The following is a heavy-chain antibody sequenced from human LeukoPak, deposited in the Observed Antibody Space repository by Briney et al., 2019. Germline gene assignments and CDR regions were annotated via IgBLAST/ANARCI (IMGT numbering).Heavy chain of an antibody. CDR3: AGGGQDIVVVPAAMGFDP. CDR1: GGSISSGDYY. V-gene: IGHV4-30-4*01. Sequence: PSETLSLTCTVSGGSISSGDYYRSWIRQPPGKGLEWIGYIYYSGSTYYNPSLKSRVTISVDTSKNQFSLKLSSVTAADTAVYYCAGGGQDIVVVPAAMGFDPWGQGTLVTVSS. CDR2: IYYSGST. J-gene: IGHJ5*02. D-gene: IGHD2-2*01.